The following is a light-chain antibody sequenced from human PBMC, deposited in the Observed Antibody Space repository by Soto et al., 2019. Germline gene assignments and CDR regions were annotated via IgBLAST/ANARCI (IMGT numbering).Light chain of an antibody. CDR1: QSVLYNSNNKNY. J-gene: IGKJ4*01. V-gene: IGKV4-1*01. CDR2: WAS. Sequence: DIVMTQSPDSLAVSLGERATINCKSSQSVLYNSNNKNYLAWYQQKPGQPTKLLIYWASTRESGVPDRFSGSGSRTDFTLTISSLQAEDVAFYHCHQYYSTPLTFDGGTRVEI. CDR3: HQYYSTPLT.